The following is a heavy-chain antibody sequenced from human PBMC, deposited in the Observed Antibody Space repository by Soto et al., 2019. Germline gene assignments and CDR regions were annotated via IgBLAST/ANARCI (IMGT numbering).Heavy chain of an antibody. D-gene: IGHD1-1*01. J-gene: IGHJ4*02. CDR3: ARGTMGVVDY. CDR1: GGSISSYY. V-gene: IGHV4-59*01. CDR2: IYYSGST. Sequence: QVQLQESGPGLVKPSETLSLTCTVSGGSISSYYWSWIRQPPGKGLEWIGYIYYSGSTNYNPSLKSRVTISVDTSKNQSSLKLSSVTAADTAVYYCARGTMGVVDYWGQGTLVTVSS.